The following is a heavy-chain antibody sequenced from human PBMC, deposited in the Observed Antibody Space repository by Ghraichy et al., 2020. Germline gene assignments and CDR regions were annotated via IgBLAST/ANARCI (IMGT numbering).Heavy chain of an antibody. V-gene: IGHV4-39*01. CDR1: GGSISSSSYY. J-gene: IGHJ6*02. CDR3: AGSSVRTANYYYYAMDA. CDR2: IYYSGGT. Sequence: QTLSLTCAVSGGSISSSSYYWGWIRQPPGKGLEWIGSIYYSGGTYYSPSLKSRVTISGDTSKNQFSLKLSSVTAADTAVYYCAGSSVRTANYYYYAMDAWGQGTTVTVSS. D-gene: IGHD4-11*01.